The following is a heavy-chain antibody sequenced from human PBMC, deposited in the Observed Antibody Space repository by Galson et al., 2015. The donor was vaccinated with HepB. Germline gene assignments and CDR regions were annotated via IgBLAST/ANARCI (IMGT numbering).Heavy chain of an antibody. D-gene: IGHD3-3*01. CDR2: INPSGGST. J-gene: IGHJ6*03. V-gene: IGHV1-46*03. Sequence: SVKVSCKASGYTFTSYYMHWVRQAPGQGLEWMGIINPSGGSTSYAQKFQGRVTMTRDTSTSTVYMELSSLRSEDTAVYYCARDSYYDFWSGYYSPYYYYYYMDVWGKGTTVTVSS. CDR1: GYTFTSYY. CDR3: ARDSYYDFWSGYYSPYYYYYYMDV.